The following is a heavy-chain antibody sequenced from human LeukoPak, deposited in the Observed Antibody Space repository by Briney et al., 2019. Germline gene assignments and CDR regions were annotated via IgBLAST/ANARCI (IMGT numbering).Heavy chain of an antibody. Sequence: PSETLSLTCTVFGGSISSYYWTWIRQPPGRGLEYIGYIYYSGTTDYNPSLKRRVIISVDTSKTQFSVGLSSVTAADTAISFFARHFDVSGSAYYYGMDIWGQGTTVTVSS. CDR3: ARHFDVSGSAYYYGMDI. V-gene: IGHV4-59*08. CDR1: GGSISSYY. D-gene: IGHD3-22*01. CDR2: IYYSGTT. J-gene: IGHJ6*02.